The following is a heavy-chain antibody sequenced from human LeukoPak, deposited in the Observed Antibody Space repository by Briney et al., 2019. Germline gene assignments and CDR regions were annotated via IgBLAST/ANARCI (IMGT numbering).Heavy chain of an antibody. D-gene: IGHD3-22*01. J-gene: IGHJ4*02. CDR2: IWYDGSNK. CDR1: GFTFSSYG. V-gene: IGHV3-33*06. CDR3: AKPRNYYDSEYYFDY. Sequence: GRSLTLSCAASGFTFSSYGMHWVRQAPGKGLEWVAVIWYDGSNKYYADSVKGRFTISRDNSKNTLYLQMNSLRAEDTAVYYCAKPRNYYDSEYYFDYWGQGTLVTVSS.